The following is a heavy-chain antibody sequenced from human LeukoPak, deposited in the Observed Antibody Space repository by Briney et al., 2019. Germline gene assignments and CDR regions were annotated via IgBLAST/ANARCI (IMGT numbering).Heavy chain of an antibody. CDR2: ISSSGSTI. D-gene: IGHD5-18*01. V-gene: IGHV3-48*03. Sequence: GGSLRLSCAASGFTFSSYEMNWVRQAPGKGLEWVSYISSSGSTIYYADSVKGRFTISRDNAKNSLYLQMNSLRAEDTAVYYCARGLWVTPNDYWGQGTLVTVSS. CDR1: GFTFSSYE. CDR3: ARGLWVTPNDY. J-gene: IGHJ4*02.